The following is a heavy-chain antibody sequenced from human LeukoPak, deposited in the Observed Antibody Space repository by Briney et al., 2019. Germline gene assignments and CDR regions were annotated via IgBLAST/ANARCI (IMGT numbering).Heavy chain of an antibody. J-gene: IGHJ4*02. CDR3: ARHPNYYDSSGYYKGFDC. Sequence: GGSLRLSCAASGFTFTSYWMSWVRQAPGKGLEWVASIKQDGSEKYYVDSVKGRFTISRDNAKNSLNLQMNSLRAEDTAVYYCARHPNYYDSSGYYKGFDCWGQGTLVTVSS. V-gene: IGHV3-7*03. D-gene: IGHD3-22*01. CDR2: IKQDGSEK. CDR1: GFTFTSYW.